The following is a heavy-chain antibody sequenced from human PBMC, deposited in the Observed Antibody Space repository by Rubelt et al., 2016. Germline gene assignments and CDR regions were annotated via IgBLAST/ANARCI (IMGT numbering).Heavy chain of an antibody. D-gene: IGHD2-2*01. Sequence: QVQLVQSGAEVKKPGASVKVSCKASGYTFTTYGISWVRQAPGQGLEWMGWIRTYNGNTNYAQKLQGRVTITTDTSTSTAYMEMRSLRSDDTAMYFCAGGYCSSANCRFNWFDPWGQGTLVTVSS. CDR3: AGGYCSSANCRFNWFDP. CDR2: IRTYNGNT. CDR1: GYTFTTYG. V-gene: IGHV1-18*01. J-gene: IGHJ5*02.